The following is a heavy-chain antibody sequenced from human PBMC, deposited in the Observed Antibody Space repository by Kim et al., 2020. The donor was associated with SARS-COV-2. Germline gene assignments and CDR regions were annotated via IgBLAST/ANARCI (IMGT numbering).Heavy chain of an antibody. V-gene: IGHV4-34*13. Sequence: SLKKRVTISVDTSKNQFSLKLSSVTAADTAVYYCARGVAARRYYYYGMDVWGQGTTVTVSS. CDR3: ARGVAARRYYYYGMDV. J-gene: IGHJ6*02. D-gene: IGHD6-6*01.